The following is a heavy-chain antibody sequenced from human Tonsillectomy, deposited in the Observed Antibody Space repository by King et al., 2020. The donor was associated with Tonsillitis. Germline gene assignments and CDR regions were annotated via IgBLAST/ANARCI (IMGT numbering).Heavy chain of an antibody. J-gene: IGHJ4*02. Sequence: VQLVESGAEVKKPGASVKVSCTASGYTFSGYGFSWVRQAPGQGLEWMGWISAYNGITNYAQKFQGRVVVTIDTATTTAYMELRSLSSDDTAVYYCARSRETVLRYFDWLFDFWGQGTLVTVSS. D-gene: IGHD3-9*01. CDR3: ARSRETVLRYFDWLFDF. CDR1: GYTFSGYG. CDR2: ISAYNGIT. V-gene: IGHV1-18*04.